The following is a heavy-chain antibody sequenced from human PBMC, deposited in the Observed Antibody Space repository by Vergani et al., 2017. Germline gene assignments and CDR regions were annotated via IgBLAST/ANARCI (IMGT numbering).Heavy chain of an antibody. CDR3: AKANPRNSGYDYLYYYHAMDV. CDR1: GFTFNHYA. V-gene: IGHV3-23*01. J-gene: IGHJ6*02. D-gene: IGHD5-12*01. CDR2: ISGSGCST. Sequence: EVQLLESGGDLVQPGGSLRLSCAASGFTFNHYAMNWVRQAPGKGLEWVSGISGSGCSTYYAGYVKGRFTISRDSSKNTLYLQMNSLSAGDTAVYYCAKANPRNSGYDYLYYYHAMDVWCLGTTVTVSS.